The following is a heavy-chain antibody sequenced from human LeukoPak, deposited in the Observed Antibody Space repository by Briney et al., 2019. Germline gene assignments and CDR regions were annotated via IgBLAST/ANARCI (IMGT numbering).Heavy chain of an antibody. V-gene: IGHV4-34*01. Sequence: SETLSLTCAVYGGSFSGYYWSWIRQPPGKGLEWIGEINHSGSTNYNPSLKSRVTISVDTSKNQFSLKLSSVTAADTAVYYCARSKKTTSGYSYALAEYFQHWGQGTLVTVSS. CDR1: GGSFSGYY. J-gene: IGHJ1*01. CDR2: INHSGST. D-gene: IGHD5-18*01. CDR3: ARSKKTTSGYSYALAEYFQH.